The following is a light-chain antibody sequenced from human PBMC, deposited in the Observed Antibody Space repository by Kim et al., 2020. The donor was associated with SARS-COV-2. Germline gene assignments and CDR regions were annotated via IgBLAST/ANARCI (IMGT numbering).Light chain of an antibody. V-gene: IGLV3-21*04. CDR3: QVWDSSSDQWV. CDR1: NIGSKS. J-gene: IGLJ3*02. CDR2: YDS. Sequence: PGKTARITCGGNNIGSKSVHWYQQKPGQAPVLVIYYDSDRPSGIPERFSGSNSGNTATLTISRVEAGDEADYYCQVWDSSSDQWVFGGGTKLTVL.